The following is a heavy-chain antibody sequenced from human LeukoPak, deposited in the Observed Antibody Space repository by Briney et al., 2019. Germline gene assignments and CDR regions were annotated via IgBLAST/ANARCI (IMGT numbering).Heavy chain of an antibody. CDR2: IRNKAYSYTT. D-gene: IGHD5-18*01. Sequence: PGGSLRLSCAASGFTFSDHNMDWVRDAPGKGLEGVGRIRNKAYSYTTEYAASVKGRFTISRDDSKNSLYLQMNSLKTEDTAVYYCARVGSEYSYVTLDPWGQGTLVTVSS. CDR1: GFTFSDHN. V-gene: IGHV3-72*01. CDR3: ARVGSEYSYVTLDP. J-gene: IGHJ5*02.